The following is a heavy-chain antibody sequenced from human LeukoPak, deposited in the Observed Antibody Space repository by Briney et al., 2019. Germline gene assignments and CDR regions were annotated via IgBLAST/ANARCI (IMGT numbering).Heavy chain of an antibody. V-gene: IGHV1-2*02. Sequence: ASVKVSCKASGYTFTGHYMHWVRQAPGQGLEWMGWVNPNSGGTNYAQKFQGRVTMTRDTSISTAYMELSRLRSDDTAVYYCARVYCSSTSCYLDYWGQGTLVTVSS. J-gene: IGHJ4*02. CDR1: GYTFTGHY. D-gene: IGHD2-2*01. CDR2: VNPNSGGT. CDR3: ARVYCSSTSCYLDY.